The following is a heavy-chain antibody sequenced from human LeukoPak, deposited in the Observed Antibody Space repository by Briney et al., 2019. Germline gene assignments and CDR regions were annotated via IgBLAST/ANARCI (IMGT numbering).Heavy chain of an antibody. CDR2: INPNSGGT. J-gene: IGHJ4*02. CDR1: GYTFTGYY. D-gene: IGHD3-22*01. V-gene: IGHV1-2*02. CDR3: ARDRDDSSGYCFSFDY. Sequence: ASVKVSCKASGYTFTGYYMHWVRQAPGQGLEWMGWINPNSGGTNYAQKFQGRVTMTRDTSISTAYMELSRLRSDDTAVYYCARDRDDSSGYCFSFDYWGQGTLVTVSS.